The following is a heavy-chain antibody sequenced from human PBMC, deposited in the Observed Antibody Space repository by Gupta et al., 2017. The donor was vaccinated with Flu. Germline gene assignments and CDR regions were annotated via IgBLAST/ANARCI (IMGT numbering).Heavy chain of an antibody. J-gene: IGHJ4*02. V-gene: IGHV3-74*01. Sequence: EVQLVESGGGLVQPGGSLRLSCAASGFTFSTYWMHWVRQVPGKGLVWVSRRSDDGSGTSYADSGRGRVIVSRDNAKNTLYLQMDSLRGEDTAVYYGVRGGVRTGTDVPFDGGGQGTLVTVSS. CDR2: RSDDGSGT. D-gene: IGHD1-1*01. CDR3: VRGGVRTGTDVPFDG. CDR1: GFTFSTYW.